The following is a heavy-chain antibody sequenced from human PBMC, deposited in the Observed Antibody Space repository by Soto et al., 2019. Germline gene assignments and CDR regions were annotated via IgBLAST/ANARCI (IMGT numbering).Heavy chain of an antibody. D-gene: IGHD5-18*01. V-gene: IGHV4-31*03. CDR2: IYYGGST. Sequence: SETLSLTCTVSGGSISSGGYYWSWIRQHPGKGLEWIGYIYYGGSTYYNPSLKSRVTISVDTSKNQFSLKLSSVTAADTAVYYCARDSGIYSYGYNTYYYYGMDVWGQGTTVTVSS. J-gene: IGHJ6*02. CDR1: GGSISSGGYY. CDR3: ARDSGIYSYGYNTYYYYGMDV.